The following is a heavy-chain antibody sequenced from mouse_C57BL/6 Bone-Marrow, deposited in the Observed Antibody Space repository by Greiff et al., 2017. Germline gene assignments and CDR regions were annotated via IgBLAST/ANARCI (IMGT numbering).Heavy chain of an antibody. CDR2: IFPGSGST. Sequence: VQLQQPGAELVKPGASLKMSCTASGYTFTSYWITWVNQRPGQGLAWIGDIFPGSGSTNYNEKFKSKATRTVDTSSSTAYMQRSSLTSEDSAVYYCALSGSSPLAYWGQGTLVTVSA. CDR1: GYTFTSYW. V-gene: IGHV1-55*01. CDR3: ALSGSSPLAY. D-gene: IGHD1-1*01. J-gene: IGHJ3*01.